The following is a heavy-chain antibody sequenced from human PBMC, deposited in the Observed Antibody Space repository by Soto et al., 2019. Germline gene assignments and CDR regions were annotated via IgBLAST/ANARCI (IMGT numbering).Heavy chain of an antibody. V-gene: IGHV3-23*01. CDR3: TKSWLFEKNWFDP. CDR1: GFSFTTYG. J-gene: IGHJ5*02. CDR2: ISSTGLYT. D-gene: IGHD3-22*01. Sequence: GGSLRLSCAASGFSFTTYGMSWVRQAPGKGLEWVSDISSTGLYTYLADSVKGRFTISRDNSKNTLYLQMNSLRVDDTAVYFCTKSWLFEKNWFDPWGQGTLVTVST.